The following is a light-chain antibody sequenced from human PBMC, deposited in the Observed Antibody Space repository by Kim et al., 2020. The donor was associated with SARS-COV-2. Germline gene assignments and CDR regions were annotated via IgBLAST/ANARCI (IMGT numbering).Light chain of an antibody. CDR2: YDS. J-gene: IGLJ2*01. Sequence: SYELTQPPSVSVAPGKTASITCGGNNIGSKSVHWYQQKPGQAPVLAIYYDSARPSGIPERFSGSNSGSTATLIISGVEAGDDADYYCQVWDTDSVHVQFGGGTQLTVL. CDR3: QVWDTDSVHVQ. V-gene: IGLV3-21*04. CDR1: NIGSKS.